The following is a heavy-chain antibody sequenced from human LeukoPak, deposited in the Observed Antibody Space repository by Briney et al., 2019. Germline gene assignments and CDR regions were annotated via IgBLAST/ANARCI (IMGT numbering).Heavy chain of an antibody. J-gene: IGHJ5*02. CDR2: IRSKANSCAT. D-gene: IGHD1-7*01. Sequence: SGGSLKLSCAASGFTFSGSAMHWVRQASGKGLEWVGRIRSKANSCATAYAASVKGRFTISRDDSKNTAYLQMNSLKTEDTAVYYCTRPHPELRSWFDPWGQGTLVTVSS. CDR1: GFTFSGSA. V-gene: IGHV3-73*01. CDR3: TRPHPELRSWFDP.